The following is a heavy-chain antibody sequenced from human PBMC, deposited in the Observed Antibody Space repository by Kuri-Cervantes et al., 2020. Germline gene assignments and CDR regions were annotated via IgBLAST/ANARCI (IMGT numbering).Heavy chain of an antibody. J-gene: IGHJ5*02. V-gene: IGHV4-34*01. Sequence: SQTLALTGAVYGGSVRRYYWSWIRQPPGKGLEWLGEMNDRGSANYNPSVKSRVTISVDTSQKQFSLKLSSVTAADTAVYCCASGRGSPGDWFDPWGQGTLVTVSS. CDR2: MNDRGSA. CDR1: GGSVRRYY. CDR3: ASGRGSPGDWFDP. D-gene: IGHD5-12*01.